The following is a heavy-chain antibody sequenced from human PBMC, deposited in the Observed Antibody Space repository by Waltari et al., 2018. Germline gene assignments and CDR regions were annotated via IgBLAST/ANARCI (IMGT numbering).Heavy chain of an antibody. Sequence: QVQLVQSGAEVKKPGASVKVSCKASGYTFPSYDINWVRQATGQGLEWMGWMNPNRGNTGYAQKFQGRVTITRNTSISTAYMELSSLRSEDTAVYYCARAYDILTGAYFNAFDIWGQGTMVTVSS. D-gene: IGHD3-9*01. CDR3: ARAYDILTGAYFNAFDI. J-gene: IGHJ3*02. CDR2: MNPNRGNT. CDR1: GYTFPSYD. V-gene: IGHV1-8*03.